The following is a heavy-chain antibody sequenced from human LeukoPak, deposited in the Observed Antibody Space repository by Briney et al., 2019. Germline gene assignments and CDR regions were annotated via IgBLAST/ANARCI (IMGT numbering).Heavy chain of an antibody. J-gene: IGHJ1*01. CDR3: ARERGSGWGGGIQH. D-gene: IGHD6-19*01. V-gene: IGHV3-21*01. CDR2: ISYSSNYI. CDR1: GFTFSTYT. Sequence: GGSLRLSCAASGFTFSTYTMNWVRQAPGRGLEWASSISYSSNYIYYADSVKGRFTISRDNTKNSLYLQMNSLRAEDTAVYYCARERGSGWGGGIQHWGQGALVTVSS.